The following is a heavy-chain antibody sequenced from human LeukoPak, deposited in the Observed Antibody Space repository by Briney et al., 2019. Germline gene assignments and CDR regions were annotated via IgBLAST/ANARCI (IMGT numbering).Heavy chain of an antibody. CDR3: AVIEKERSYYYYYYMDV. V-gene: IGHV1-69*05. CDR2: IIPIFGTA. Sequence: GASVKVSCKASGGTFSSYAISWVRQAPGQGLEWMGGIIPIFGTANYAQKFQGRVTITTDESTSTAYMELSSLRSEDTAVYYCAVIEKERSYYYYYYMDVWGKGTTVTVSS. D-gene: IGHD1-26*01. J-gene: IGHJ6*03. CDR1: GGTFSSYA.